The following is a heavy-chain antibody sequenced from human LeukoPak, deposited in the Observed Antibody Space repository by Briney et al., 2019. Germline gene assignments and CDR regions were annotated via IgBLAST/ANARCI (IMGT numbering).Heavy chain of an antibody. D-gene: IGHD2-15*01. CDR1: GYTLTELS. V-gene: IGHV1-24*01. CDR2: FDPEDGGT. CDR3: ARDQLRYCSGGSCYYY. Sequence: ASVKVSCKVSGYTLTELSMHWVRQAPGKGLEWMGGFDPEDGGTIYAQKFQGRVTMTEDTSTDTAYMELSSQRSEDTAVYYCARDQLRYCSGGSCYYYWGQGTLVTVSS. J-gene: IGHJ4*02.